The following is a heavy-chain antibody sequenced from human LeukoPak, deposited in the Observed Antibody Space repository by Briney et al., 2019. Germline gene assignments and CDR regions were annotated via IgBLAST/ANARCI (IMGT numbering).Heavy chain of an antibody. D-gene: IGHD1-1*01. CDR3: ARDWSSD. J-gene: IGHJ4*02. CDR1: GGSFSGYY. Sequence: SETLSLTCAVYGGSFSGYYWSWIRQPPGKGLEWIGEINHSGSTNYNPSLKSRVTISVDTSKNQFSLKLSSVTAADTAVYYCARDWSSDWGQGTLVTVSS. CDR2: INHSGST. V-gene: IGHV4-34*01.